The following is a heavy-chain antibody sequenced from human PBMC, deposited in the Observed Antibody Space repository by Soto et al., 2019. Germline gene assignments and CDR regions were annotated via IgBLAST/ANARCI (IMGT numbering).Heavy chain of an antibody. J-gene: IGHJ5*02. Sequence: PSETLSLTCTVSGGSISSYYWSWIRQPPGKGLEWIGYIYYSGSTNYNPSLRSRVTISVDTSKNQFSLKLSSVTAADTAVYYCARADYYDTAARFDPWGQGTLVTVSS. CDR2: IYYSGST. CDR3: ARADYYDTAARFDP. V-gene: IGHV4-59*01. D-gene: IGHD3-22*01. CDR1: GGSISSYY.